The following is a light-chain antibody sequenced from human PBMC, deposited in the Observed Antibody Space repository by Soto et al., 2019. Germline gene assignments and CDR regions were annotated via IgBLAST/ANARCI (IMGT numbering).Light chain of an antibody. CDR3: QQYNNYFSLT. CDR1: QTISSW. J-gene: IGKJ4*01. V-gene: IGKV1-5*03. Sequence: DIQMTQSPSTLSASVGDRVTIACRASQTISSWVAWYQQKPGKAPRLLIYKTSSLESGVPSRFRGSGSGTEFTLTISGLQPDDFASYYCQQYNNYFSLTFGGGTKVDIX. CDR2: KTS.